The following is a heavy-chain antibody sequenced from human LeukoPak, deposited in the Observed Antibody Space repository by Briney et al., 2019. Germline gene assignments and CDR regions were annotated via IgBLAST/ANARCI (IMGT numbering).Heavy chain of an antibody. J-gene: IGHJ4*02. Sequence: PSETLSLTCTVSGGSISSGDYYWSWIRQPPGKGLEWIGYIYYSGSTYYNPSLKSRVTISVDTSKNQFSLKLSSVTAADTAVYYCARVLTITFGGPSYYFDYWGQGTLVTVSS. V-gene: IGHV4-30-4*02. CDR1: GGSISSGDYY. CDR3: ARVLTITFGGPSYYFDY. CDR2: IYYSGST. D-gene: IGHD3-16*01.